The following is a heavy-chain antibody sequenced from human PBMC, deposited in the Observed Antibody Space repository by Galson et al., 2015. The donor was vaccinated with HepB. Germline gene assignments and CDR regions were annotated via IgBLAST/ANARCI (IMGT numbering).Heavy chain of an antibody. CDR3: ARDTDILTGYYNDYYYGMDV. J-gene: IGHJ6*02. CDR2: ISAYNGNT. D-gene: IGHD3-9*01. V-gene: IGHV1-18*01. Sequence: SVTVSCKASGYTFTSYGISWVRQAPGQGLEWMGWISAYNGNTNYAQKLQGRVTMTTDTSTSTAYMELRSLRSDDTAVYYCARDTDILTGYYNDYYYGMDVWGQGTAVTVSS. CDR1: GYTFTSYG.